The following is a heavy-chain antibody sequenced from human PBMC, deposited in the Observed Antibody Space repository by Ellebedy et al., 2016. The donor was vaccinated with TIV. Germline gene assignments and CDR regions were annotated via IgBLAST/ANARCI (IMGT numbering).Heavy chain of an antibody. V-gene: IGHV1-2*02. D-gene: IGHD2-2*01. CDR2: INPNSGGT. CDR3: AGDSRGSSTSSPGGSYYYYYYMDV. J-gene: IGHJ6*03. CDR1: GYTFTGYY. Sequence: ASVKVSXXASGYTFTGYYMHWVRQAPGQGLEWMGWINPNSGGTNYAQKFQGRVTMTRDTSISTAYMELSRLRSDDTAVYYCAGDSRGSSTSSPGGSYYYYYYMDVWGKGTTVTVSS.